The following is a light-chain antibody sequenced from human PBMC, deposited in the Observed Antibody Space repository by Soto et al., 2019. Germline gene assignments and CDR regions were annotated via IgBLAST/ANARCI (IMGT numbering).Light chain of an antibody. J-gene: IGKJ5*01. Sequence: EIVMTQSPATLSVSPGERATLSCRAGQSVSSNLAWYQQKPGQAPRLLIYGASTRATGIPARFSGSGSGTEFTLTISSLQTEDFAVAYCQQYNNWPPITFGQGTRLEIQ. CDR3: QQYNNWPPIT. CDR2: GAS. V-gene: IGKV3-15*01. CDR1: QSVSSN.